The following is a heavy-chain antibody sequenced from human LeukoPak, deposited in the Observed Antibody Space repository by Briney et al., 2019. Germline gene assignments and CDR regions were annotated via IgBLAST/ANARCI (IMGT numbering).Heavy chain of an antibody. J-gene: IGHJ4*02. CDR1: GGSFSGYY. V-gene: IGHV4-34*01. Sequence: PSETLSHTCAVYGGSFSGYYWSWIRQPPGKGLEWIGEINHSGSTNYNPSLKSRVTISVDTSKNQFSLKLSSVTAADTAVYYCARGGKGYYDFWSGYYPSYFDYWGQGTLVTVSS. CDR2: INHSGST. CDR3: ARGGKGYYDFWSGYYPSYFDY. D-gene: IGHD3-3*01.